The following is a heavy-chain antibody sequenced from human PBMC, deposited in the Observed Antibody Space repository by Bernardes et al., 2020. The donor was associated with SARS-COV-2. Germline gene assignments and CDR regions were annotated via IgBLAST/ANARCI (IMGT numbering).Heavy chain of an antibody. Sequence: SETLSLTCTVSGGSISSYSWSWIRQPPGKGLEWIGYIYYTGSTNYTPSLKSRVNMSVDTSKNQFSLRLSFVTAADTAVYYCAGSSCGIDCYIGGLRSWDYGMDVWGQGTTVTVSS. J-gene: IGHJ6*02. D-gene: IGHD2-21*02. CDR1: GGSISSYS. CDR2: IYYTGST. CDR3: AGSSCGIDCYIGGLRSWDYGMDV. V-gene: IGHV4-59*08.